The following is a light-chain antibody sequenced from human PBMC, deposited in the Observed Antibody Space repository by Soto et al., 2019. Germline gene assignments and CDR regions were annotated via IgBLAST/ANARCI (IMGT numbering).Light chain of an antibody. CDR2: GAS. CDR3: QQYGSSPIT. V-gene: IGKV3-20*01. J-gene: IGKJ5*01. CDR1: QSVSSIY. Sequence: EIVLTQSPGTLSLSPEERATLSCRASQSVSSIYLAWYQQKPGQAPRLLIYGASSRATGIPDRFSGSESGTDFALSICRLEPEDFAVYYCQQYGSSPITFGQVTRLEI.